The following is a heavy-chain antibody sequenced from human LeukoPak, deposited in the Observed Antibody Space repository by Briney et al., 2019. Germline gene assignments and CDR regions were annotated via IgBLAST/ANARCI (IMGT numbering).Heavy chain of an antibody. CDR1: GGSISSSSYY. Sequence: SETLSLTCTVSGGSISSSSYYWGWIRQPPGKGLEWIGSIYHSGSTYYNPSLKSRVTISVDTSKNQFSLKLSSVTAADTAVYYCARVRTGTAADYFDYWGQGTLVTVSS. J-gene: IGHJ4*02. CDR3: ARVRTGTAADYFDY. D-gene: IGHD1-1*01. CDR2: IYHSGST. V-gene: IGHV4-39*07.